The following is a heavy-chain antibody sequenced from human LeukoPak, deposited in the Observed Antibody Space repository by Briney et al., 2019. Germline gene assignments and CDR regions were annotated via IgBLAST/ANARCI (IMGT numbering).Heavy chain of an antibody. D-gene: IGHD1-26*01. V-gene: IGHV3-13*05. Sequence: PGGSLRLSCAASGFTFSSYDMHWVRQGAGKGLEWVSTIGSAGDPYYAGSVKGRFTVSRGNAKNSLYLHMNSLSAGDTAVYYCARALYSGSYYHYGMDVWGQGTTVTVS. J-gene: IGHJ6*02. CDR3: ARALYSGSYYHYGMDV. CDR2: IGSAGDP. CDR1: GFTFSSYD.